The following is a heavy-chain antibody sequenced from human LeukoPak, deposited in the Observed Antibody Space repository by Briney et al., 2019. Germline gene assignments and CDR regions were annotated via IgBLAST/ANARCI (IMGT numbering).Heavy chain of an antibody. J-gene: IGHJ4*02. Sequence: GGSLRLSCAASGFTFSSYAMSWVRQAPGKGLEWVSAISGSGGSTYYADSVKGRFTISRDNSKNTLYLQMNSLRAEDTAVYYCAKGRPSLIAAAVEGGYYFDYWGQGTLVTVPS. V-gene: IGHV3-23*01. D-gene: IGHD6-13*01. CDR1: GFTFSSYA. CDR3: AKGRPSLIAAAVEGGYYFDY. CDR2: ISGSGGST.